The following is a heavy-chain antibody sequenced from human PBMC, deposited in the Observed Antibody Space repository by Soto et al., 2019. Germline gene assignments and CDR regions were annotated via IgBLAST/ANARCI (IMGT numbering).Heavy chain of an antibody. CDR1: GGSIGGYY. J-gene: IGHJ3*02. D-gene: IGHD6-6*01. V-gene: IGHV4-59*01. CDR2: IYYSGST. CDR3: ARVGQSIAARRAFDI. Sequence: QVVLQESGPGLVKPSETLSLTCSVSGGSIGGYYWSWIRQSPGKGLEWIGNIYYSGSTLYNFSLKCRVTISIDTSKNQFSLKVTSVIPADTAVYYCARVGQSIAARRAFDIWGQGTMVTVSS.